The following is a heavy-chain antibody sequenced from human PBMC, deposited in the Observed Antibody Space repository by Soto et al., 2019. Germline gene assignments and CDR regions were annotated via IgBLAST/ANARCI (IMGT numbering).Heavy chain of an antibody. J-gene: IGHJ4*02. Sequence: SLRLSCAASGFTFSSYSMSWVRQAPGKGLEWVSGFRSGGDDDTTYYADSVRGRFTISRDNSKNTLFLQMNSLRAEDTAIYYCAKKVNSGSGSQFFDYWGQGILVTVSS. CDR2: FRSGGDDDTT. V-gene: IGHV3-23*01. CDR1: GFTFSSYS. CDR3: AKKVNSGSGSQFFDY. D-gene: IGHD3-10*01.